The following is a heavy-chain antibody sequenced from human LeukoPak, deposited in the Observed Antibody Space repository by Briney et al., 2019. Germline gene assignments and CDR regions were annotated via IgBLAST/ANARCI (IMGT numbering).Heavy chain of an antibody. CDR1: GYTFTDYH. V-gene: IGHV1-2*02. D-gene: IGHD3-3*01. J-gene: IGHJ4*02. Sequence: ASVKVSCKASGYTFTDYHIHWVRQAPGQGLVWMGWINPNSGGTNYAQNLQGRVTMTRDTSITTAYLDLTRLRSDDTAVYYCARDIRPRVESFDYWGQGSLVTVSS. CDR3: ARDIRPRVESFDY. CDR2: INPNSGGT.